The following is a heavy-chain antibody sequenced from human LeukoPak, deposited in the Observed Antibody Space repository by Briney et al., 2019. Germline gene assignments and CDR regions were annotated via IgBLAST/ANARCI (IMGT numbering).Heavy chain of an antibody. V-gene: IGHV3-23*01. J-gene: IGHJ4*02. Sequence: GGSLRLSCAASGFTFSSYDMSWVRQAPGKGLEWVSTIDGSGRITYCADSVKGRFTISRDNSKNTLYLQMNSLRAEDTAVYYCAKPPNLVIRGVDYWGQGALVTVSS. D-gene: IGHD3-10*01. CDR3: AKPPNLVIRGVDY. CDR2: IDGSGRIT. CDR1: GFTFSSYD.